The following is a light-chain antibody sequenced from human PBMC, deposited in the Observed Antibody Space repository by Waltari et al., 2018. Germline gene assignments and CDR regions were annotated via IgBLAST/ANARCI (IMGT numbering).Light chain of an antibody. CDR3: ASWDDSLNGVV. Sequence: QSVLTQPPSASGTPRQGVTISCSGSSSNIGSNAVNWYQQLPGTAPKLLVNSNKQRPSGVPDRVAGSKSGPSASLAISGLQSEDEADYYCASWDDSLNGVVFGGGTKLTVL. V-gene: IGLV1-44*01. CDR1: SSNIGSNA. CDR2: SNK. J-gene: IGLJ2*01.